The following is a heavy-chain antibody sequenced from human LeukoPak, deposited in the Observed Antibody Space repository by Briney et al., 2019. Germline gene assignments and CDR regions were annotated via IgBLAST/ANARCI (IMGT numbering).Heavy chain of an antibody. V-gene: IGHV3-9*01. CDR2: ISWNSGSI. Sequence: GRSLRLSCAASGFTFDDYAMHWVRQAPGKGLEWVSGISWNSGSIGYADSVKGRFTISRDNAKNSLYLQMNSLRAEDTALYYCAKDKGTMVRGVIPNRYWYFDLWGRGTLVTVSS. CDR3: AKDKGTMVRGVIPNRYWYFDL. CDR1: GFTFDDYA. D-gene: IGHD3-10*01. J-gene: IGHJ2*01.